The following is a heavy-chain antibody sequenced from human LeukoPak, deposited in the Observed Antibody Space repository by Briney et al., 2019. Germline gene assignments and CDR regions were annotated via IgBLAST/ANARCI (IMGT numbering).Heavy chain of an antibody. J-gene: IGHJ3*02. CDR2: ISSSRTYI. D-gene: IGHD2/OR15-2a*01. Sequence: SSISSSRTYIYYAHSVKGRFTISRDNANNSLYLQMNSLRAEDTAVYYCARGNSRGLGAFDIWGQGTMVTVSS. V-gene: IGHV3-21*05. CDR3: ARGNSRGLGAFDI.